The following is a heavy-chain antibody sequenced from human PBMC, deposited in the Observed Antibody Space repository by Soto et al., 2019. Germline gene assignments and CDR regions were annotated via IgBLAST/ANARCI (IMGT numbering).Heavy chain of an antibody. V-gene: IGHV3-74*01. CDR1: GFIFSDYW. D-gene: IGHD4-17*01. Sequence: EVQLVESGGGLVQPGGSLRLSCAASGFIFSDYWMHWVRQAPGKGLVWVSRINSDGSTTSYADSVKGRFTISRDNSKNTLYLQMNSMRVEDTSLYCCARVAYGDWAVFHYWGQGTLVTVSS. CDR3: ARVAYGDWAVFHY. CDR2: INSDGSTT. J-gene: IGHJ4*02.